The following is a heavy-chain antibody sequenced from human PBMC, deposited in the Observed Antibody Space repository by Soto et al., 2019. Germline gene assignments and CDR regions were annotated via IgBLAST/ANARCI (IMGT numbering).Heavy chain of an antibody. CDR1: GGSISSYY. Sequence: PSETLSLTCTVSGGSISSYYWSWIRQAPGKGLEGIGYIYYSVSTNYNPSLNRRVTISVDTSTNQFPLKLSSVPAADTAVYSCARYIALMVYSWFDPWGQGTLLTVSS. CDR3: ARYIALMVYSWFDP. CDR2: IYYSVST. V-gene: IGHV4-59*08. J-gene: IGHJ5*02. D-gene: IGHD2-8*01.